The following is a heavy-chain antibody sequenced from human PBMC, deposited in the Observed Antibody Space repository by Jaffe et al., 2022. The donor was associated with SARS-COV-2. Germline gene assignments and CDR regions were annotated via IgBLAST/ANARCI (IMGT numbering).Heavy chain of an antibody. CDR1: GFTFSNYP. Sequence: EMKVVESGGGLVQPGGSLRLSCSASGFTFSNYPMHWVRQAPGRGLEYVSTISSNGGSAYYADSVKGRFTISRDNSKNMLYLQMSTLRVEDTAVYYCVLGGTIIGGWFDPWGQGTLVTVSS. D-gene: IGHD1-7*01. J-gene: IGHJ5*02. CDR2: ISSNGGSA. V-gene: IGHV3-64D*09. CDR3: VLGGTIIGGWFDP.